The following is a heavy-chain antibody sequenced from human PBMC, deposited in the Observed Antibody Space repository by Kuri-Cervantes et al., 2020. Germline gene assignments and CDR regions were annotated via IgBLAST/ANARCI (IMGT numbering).Heavy chain of an antibody. CDR3: ARDDLGFGELLFFDY. V-gene: IGHV4-34*01. CDR2: INHSGGT. CDR1: GGSFSDYY. D-gene: IGHD3-10*01. J-gene: IGHJ4*02. Sequence: SETLSLTCAVYGGSFSDYYWSWICQPPGKGLEWIGEINHSGGTNYNPSLKSRVTISVDTSKKQFSLKLSSVTAADTAVYYCARDDLGFGELLFFDYWGQGTLVTVSS.